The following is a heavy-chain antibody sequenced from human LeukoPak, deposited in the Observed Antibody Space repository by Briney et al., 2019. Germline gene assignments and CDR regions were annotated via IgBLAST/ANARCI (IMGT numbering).Heavy chain of an antibody. V-gene: IGHV1-2*02. CDR2: INPNSGGT. J-gene: IGHJ5*02. D-gene: IGHD2-2*01. CDR1: GYTFTGYY. Sequence: ASVKVSCKASGYTFTGYYMHWVRQAPGQGPEWMGWINPNSGGTNYAQKFQGRVTMTGDTSISTAYMELSRLRSDDTAVYYCARARVPRRNWFDPWGQGTLVTVSS. CDR3: ARARVPRRNWFDP.